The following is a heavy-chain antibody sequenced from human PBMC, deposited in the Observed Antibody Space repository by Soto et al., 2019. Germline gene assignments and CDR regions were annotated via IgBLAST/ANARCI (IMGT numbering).Heavy chain of an antibody. D-gene: IGHD6-13*01. V-gene: IGHV4-31*03. CDR1: GGSISSGGYY. J-gene: IGHJ5*02. CDR2: IYYSGST. CDR3: ARDQAGTDVWFDP. Sequence: PSETLSLTCTVSGGSISSGGYYWRWIRQHPGKGLEWIGYIYYSGSTYYNPSLKSRVTISVDTSKNQFSLKLSSVTAADTAVYYCARDQAGTDVWFDPWGQGTLVTVSS.